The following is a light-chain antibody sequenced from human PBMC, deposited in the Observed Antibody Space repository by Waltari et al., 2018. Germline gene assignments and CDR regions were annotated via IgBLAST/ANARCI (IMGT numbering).Light chain of an antibody. V-gene: IGLV2-14*03. CDR3: SSYTSSSTLVV. CDR1: SSDVGGYNY. Sequence: QSALTQPASVSGSPGQSITISCTGTSSDVGGYNYVSWYQQHPGKAPKLMIYDVSNRPSGVSRRFSGSKSGNTASRTISGLQAEDEADYYRSSYTSSSTLVVFGGGTKLTVL. CDR2: DVS. J-gene: IGLJ2*01.